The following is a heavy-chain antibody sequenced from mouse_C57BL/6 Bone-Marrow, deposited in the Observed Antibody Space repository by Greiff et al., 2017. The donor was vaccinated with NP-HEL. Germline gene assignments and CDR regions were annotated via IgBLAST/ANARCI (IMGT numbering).Heavy chain of an antibody. CDR2: IYPGDGDT. V-gene: IGHV1-82*01. J-gene: IGHJ3*01. CDR3: ARTGAGISWFAY. Sequence: QVQLKESGPELVKPGASVKISCKASGYAFSSSWMNWVKQRPGKGLEWIGRIYPGDGDTNYNGKFKGKATLTADKSSSTAYMQISSLTSEDSAVYFCARTGAGISWFAYWGQGTLVTVSA. D-gene: IGHD3-3*01. CDR1: GYAFSSSW.